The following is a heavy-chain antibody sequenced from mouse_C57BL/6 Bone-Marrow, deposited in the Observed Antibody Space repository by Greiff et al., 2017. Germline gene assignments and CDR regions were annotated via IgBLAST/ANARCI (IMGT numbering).Heavy chain of an antibody. D-gene: IGHD3-3*01. J-gene: IGHJ3*01. V-gene: IGHV1-18*01. Sequence: DVQLVESGPELVKPGASVKIPCKASGYTFTDYNMDWVKQSHGKSLEWIGDINPNNGGTIYNQKFKGKATLTVDKSSSTAYMELRSLTSEDTAVYYCARRGTSAWFAYWGQGTLVTVSA. CDR1: GYTFTDYN. CDR2: INPNNGGT. CDR3: ARRGTSAWFAY.